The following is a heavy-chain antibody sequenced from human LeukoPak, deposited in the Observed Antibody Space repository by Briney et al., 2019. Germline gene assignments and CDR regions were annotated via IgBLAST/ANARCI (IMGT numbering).Heavy chain of an antibody. CDR2: IIPIFGTA. D-gene: IGHD6-13*01. CDR3: ARDRIIAAAGIATSSRPYYYYYMDV. V-gene: IGHV1-69*05. J-gene: IGHJ6*03. Sequence: ASVKVSCKASGGTFSSYAISWVRQAPGQGLEWMGGIIPIFGTANYAQKFQGRVTITTDESTSTAYMELSSLRSEDTAVYYCARDRIIAAAGIATSSRPYYYYYMDVWGKGTTVTVSS. CDR1: GGTFSSYA.